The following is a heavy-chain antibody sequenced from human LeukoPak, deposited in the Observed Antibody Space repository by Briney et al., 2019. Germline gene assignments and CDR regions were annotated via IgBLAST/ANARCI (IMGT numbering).Heavy chain of an antibody. J-gene: IGHJ3*02. Sequence: PGGSLRLSCTASGFTFGDYAMSWVRQAPGKGLEWVGFIRSKAYGGTTEYAASVKGRFTISRGDSKSIAYLQMNSLKTEDTAVYYCTRIVVVAAFDAFDIWGQGTMVTVSS. D-gene: IGHD2-15*01. CDR1: GFTFGDYA. V-gene: IGHV3-49*04. CDR2: IRSKAYGGTT. CDR3: TRIVVVAAFDAFDI.